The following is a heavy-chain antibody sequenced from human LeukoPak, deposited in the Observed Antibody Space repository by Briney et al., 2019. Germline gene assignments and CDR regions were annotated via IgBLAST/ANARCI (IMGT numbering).Heavy chain of an antibody. Sequence: SETLSLTCTVSRVSIRTYYWSWLGQSPGKGLEGSGYIYDSRTTKYNPSLKSRVTISVDASKNQFSLKLSSVTAADTAVYYCARSGGNYYDTDAFDIWGQGTMVTVSS. D-gene: IGHD1-26*01. V-gene: IGHV4-4*09. CDR2: IYDSRTT. CDR3: ARSGGNYYDTDAFDI. CDR1: RVSIRTYY. J-gene: IGHJ3*02.